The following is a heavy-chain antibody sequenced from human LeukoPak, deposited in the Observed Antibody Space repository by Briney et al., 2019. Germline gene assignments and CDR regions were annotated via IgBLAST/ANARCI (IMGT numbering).Heavy chain of an antibody. CDR2: INHSGST. CDR3: ARSDYGDYVWGY. CDR1: GGSFSGYY. D-gene: IGHD4-17*01. J-gene: IGHJ4*02. V-gene: IGHV4-34*01. Sequence: SETLSLTCAVYGGSFSGYYWSWIRQPPGKGLEWIGEINHSGSTNYNPSLKSRVTISVDTSKNQFSLKLSSVTAADTAVYYCARSDYGDYVWGYWGQGTLVTVSS.